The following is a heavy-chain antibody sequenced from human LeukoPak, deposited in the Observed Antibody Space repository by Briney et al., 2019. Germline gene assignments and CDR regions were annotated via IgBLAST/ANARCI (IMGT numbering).Heavy chain of an antibody. Sequence: ASVKVSCKASGYTFTGYYMHWVRQAPGQGLEWMGWINPNSGGTNYAQKFQGRVTMTRDTSISTAYMELSRLRSDDTAVYYCARDKSGYDWRYFDYWGQGTLVTVSS. J-gene: IGHJ4*02. CDR1: GYTFTGYY. V-gene: IGHV1-2*02. CDR3: ARDKSGYDWRYFDY. D-gene: IGHD5-12*01. CDR2: INPNSGGT.